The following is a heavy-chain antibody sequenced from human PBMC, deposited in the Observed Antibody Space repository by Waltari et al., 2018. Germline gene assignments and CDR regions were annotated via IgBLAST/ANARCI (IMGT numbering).Heavy chain of an antibody. D-gene: IGHD4-4*01. CDR3: ARLDYSALRRGCDP. CDR2: FHFSGTT. V-gene: IGHV4-39*01. J-gene: IGHJ5*02. Sequence: QLQLQESGPGLVKPSETLSLSCTVSGDSIHSDYNHWGWLRQPPGEGLAWIGTFHFSGTTYYNPSLKSRVTISVDTSKNQFSLKLTSVTAADTAVYYCARLDYSALRRGCDPWGQGTLVTVSS. CDR1: GDSIHSDYNH.